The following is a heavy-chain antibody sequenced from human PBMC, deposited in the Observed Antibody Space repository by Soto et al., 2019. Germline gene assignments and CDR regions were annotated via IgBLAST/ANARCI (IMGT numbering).Heavy chain of an antibody. CDR3: AKDGYSYAKAAFDI. CDR2: MSGGGETT. CDR1: GLTFSRYA. Sequence: PGGSLRLSCAASGLTFSRYAMTWVRQAPGKGLEWVSAMSGGGETTYYADSVKGRFTISRDNSKNTLYLQMNSLRAEDTAVYYCAKDGYSYAKAAFDIWGQGTMVTVSS. V-gene: IGHV3-23*01. D-gene: IGHD5-18*01. J-gene: IGHJ3*02.